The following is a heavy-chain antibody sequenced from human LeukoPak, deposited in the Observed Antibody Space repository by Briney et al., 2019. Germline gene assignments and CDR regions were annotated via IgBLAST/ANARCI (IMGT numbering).Heavy chain of an antibody. D-gene: IGHD1-20*01. CDR2: VYYTGYS. CDR1: GGLISSSGNFY. CDR3: ARQGAITARRTHYYAMDV. J-gene: IGHJ6*02. Sequence: SETLSLTCSVSGGLISSSGNFYWDWIRQVPGKGLEWIGSVYYTGYSYDNPSLKSRVTVSVDTSKNQFSLKLNSVTAADTAICYCARQGAITARRTHYYAMDVWGPGTTVTVSS. V-gene: IGHV4-39*01.